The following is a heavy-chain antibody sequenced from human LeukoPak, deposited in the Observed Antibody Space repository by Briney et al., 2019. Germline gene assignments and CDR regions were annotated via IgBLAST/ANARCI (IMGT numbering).Heavy chain of an antibody. D-gene: IGHD1-26*01. Sequence: SETLSLTCTVSGGSISSYYWSWIRQPPGKGLEWIGYIYYSGSTYYNPSLKSRVTISVDTSKNQFSLKLSSVTAANTAVYYCARVVGATPDNYFDYWGQGTLVTVSS. CDR3: ARVVGATPDNYFDY. CDR1: GGSISSYY. V-gene: IGHV4-59*12. CDR2: IYYSGST. J-gene: IGHJ4*02.